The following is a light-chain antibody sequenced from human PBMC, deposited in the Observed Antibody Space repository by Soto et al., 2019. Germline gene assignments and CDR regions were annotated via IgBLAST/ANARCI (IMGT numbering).Light chain of an antibody. V-gene: IGLV2-14*01. CDR2: EVN. J-gene: IGLJ1*01. CDR3: SSYTSSSTYV. Sequence: QSALTQPASVSGSPGQSITISCTGTSSDVGGYNYVSWYQQYPGKAPKLMIYEVNNRPSGVSDRFSGSKSGNVASLTISWLQAEDEADYYCSSYTSSSTYVFGTGTKVTVL. CDR1: SSDVGGYNY.